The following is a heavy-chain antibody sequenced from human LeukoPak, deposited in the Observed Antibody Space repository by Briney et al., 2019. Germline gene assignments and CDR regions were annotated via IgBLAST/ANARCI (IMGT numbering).Heavy chain of an antibody. D-gene: IGHD5-12*01. CDR2: LYSGGNT. Sequence: PGGSLRLSCAASGFTVRSNYMSWVRQAPGKGLEWVSTLYSGGNTYYAGSVKGRFTISRENAENSLYLQVNSLRAGDTAVYYCARGRGYSGYVDYWGQGTLVTVSS. V-gene: IGHV3-66*01. CDR3: ARGRGYSGYVDY. J-gene: IGHJ4*02. CDR1: GFTVRSNY.